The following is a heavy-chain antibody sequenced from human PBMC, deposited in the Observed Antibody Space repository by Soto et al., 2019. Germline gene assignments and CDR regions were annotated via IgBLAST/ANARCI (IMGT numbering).Heavy chain of an antibody. D-gene: IGHD6-13*01. CDR1: GYTFTSYD. V-gene: IGHV1-8*01. Sequence: ASVKVSCKASGYTFTSYDINWVRQATGQGLEWMGWMNPNSGNTGYAQKFQGRVTMTRNTSISTAYMELSSLRSEDTAVYYCARDRTAGPYYYYYMDVWGQGTLVTVSS. CDR3: ARDRTAGPYYYYYMDV. J-gene: IGHJ6*03. CDR2: MNPNSGNT.